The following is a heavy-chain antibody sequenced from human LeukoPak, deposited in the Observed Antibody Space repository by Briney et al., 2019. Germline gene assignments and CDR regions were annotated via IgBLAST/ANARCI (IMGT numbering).Heavy chain of an antibody. Sequence: GGSLRLSCAASGFTFSSYAMHWVRQAPGKGLEWVAVISYDGSNKYYADSVKGRFTISRDNSKNTLYLQMNSLRAEDTAVYYCARGGDGYNYSPRGDWGQGTLVTVSS. CDR3: ARGGDGYNYSPRGD. D-gene: IGHD5-24*01. J-gene: IGHJ4*02. V-gene: IGHV3-30*01. CDR2: ISYDGSNK. CDR1: GFTFSSYA.